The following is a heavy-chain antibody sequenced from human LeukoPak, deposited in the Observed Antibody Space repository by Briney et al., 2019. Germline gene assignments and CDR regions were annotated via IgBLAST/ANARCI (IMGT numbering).Heavy chain of an antibody. D-gene: IGHD3-22*01. J-gene: IGHJ1*01. CDR1: GFSFSSYE. CDR2: ISSSGTLI. Sequence: GGSLRLSCGASGFSFSSYEMNWVRQAPGRGLEWVSYISSSGTLIYYADSVKGRFTISRDNAKNSLYLQMNSLRAEDTAVYYCARAADSSGPWDFQHWGQGTLVTVSS. V-gene: IGHV3-48*03. CDR3: ARAADSSGPWDFQH.